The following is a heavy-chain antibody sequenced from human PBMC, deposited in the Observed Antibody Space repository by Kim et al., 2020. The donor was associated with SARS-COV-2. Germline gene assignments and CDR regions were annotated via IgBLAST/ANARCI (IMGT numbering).Heavy chain of an antibody. CDR3: ARGGLAKSREYYGSRSYGSFDY. CDR2: IGTAGDT. Sequence: GGSLRLSCAASGFTFSSYDMHWVRQATGKGLEWVSAIGTAGDTYYPGSVKGRFTISRENAKNSLYLQMNSLRAGDTAVYYCARGGLAKSREYYGSRSYGSFDYWGQGTLVTVSS. CDR1: GFTFSSYD. V-gene: IGHV3-13*04. J-gene: IGHJ4*02. D-gene: IGHD3-10*01.